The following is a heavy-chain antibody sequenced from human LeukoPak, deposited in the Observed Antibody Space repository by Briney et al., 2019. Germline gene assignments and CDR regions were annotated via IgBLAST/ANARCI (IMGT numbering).Heavy chain of an antibody. CDR1: GFTFSSYG. Sequence: GGSLRLSCAASGFTFSSYGMHWVRQAPGKGLEWVAVIWYDGSNQFYADSVKGRFTISRDNSKNTLYLQMNSLRAEDTAVYYCARYNWNDANAFDIWGQGTMVTVSS. J-gene: IGHJ3*02. CDR3: ARYNWNDANAFDI. V-gene: IGHV3-33*01. D-gene: IGHD1-20*01. CDR2: IWYDGSNQ.